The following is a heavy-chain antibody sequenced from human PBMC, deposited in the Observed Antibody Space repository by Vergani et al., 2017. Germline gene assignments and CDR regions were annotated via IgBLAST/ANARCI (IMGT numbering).Heavy chain of an antibody. CDR1: GYSFTSYW. CDR2: IYPGDSDT. Sequence: EVQLVQSGAEVKKPGESLKISCKGYGYSFTSYWIGWVRQMPGKGLEWMGIIYPGDSDTRYSPSFQGQVTISADKSISTAYLQWSSLKASDTAMYYCARPGIAAAQGYAFDIWGQGTMVTVSS. J-gene: IGHJ3*02. CDR3: ARPGIAAAQGYAFDI. V-gene: IGHV5-51*03. D-gene: IGHD6-13*01.